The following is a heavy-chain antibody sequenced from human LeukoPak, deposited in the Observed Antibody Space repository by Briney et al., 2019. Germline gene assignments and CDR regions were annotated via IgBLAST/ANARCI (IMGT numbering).Heavy chain of an antibody. CDR2: ISYSGST. CDR3: ARHIPGRADPELDY. V-gene: IGHV4-59*08. Sequence: SETLSLTCTVSGGSISSYYWSWIRQPPGKGLEWIGYISYSGSTNYNPSLKSRVTISVDTSKNQFSLKLSSVTAADTAVYYCARHIPGRADPELDYWGQGTLVTVSS. D-gene: IGHD3-10*01. J-gene: IGHJ4*02. CDR1: GGSISSYY.